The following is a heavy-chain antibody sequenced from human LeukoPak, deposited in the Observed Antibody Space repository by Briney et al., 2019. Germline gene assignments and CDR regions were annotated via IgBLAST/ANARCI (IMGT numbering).Heavy chain of an antibody. J-gene: IGHJ4*02. D-gene: IGHD3-10*01. V-gene: IGHV3-48*03. CDR1: GFTFSSYE. CDR3: ARAPSIFGGDFGY. Sequence: AGSLSLSCAGSGFTFSSYEMNWVRQAPGQGLEWVSYISSSGSTINYADSVKGRFTISRDNAKNSLYLQMNSLRADDTAVYYCARAPSIFGGDFGYWGQGTLVTVSS. CDR2: ISSSGSTI.